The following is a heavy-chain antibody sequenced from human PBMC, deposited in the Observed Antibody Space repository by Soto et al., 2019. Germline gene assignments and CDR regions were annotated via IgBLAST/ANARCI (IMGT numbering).Heavy chain of an antibody. V-gene: IGHV3-23*01. CDR1: GFTFSSYA. CDR3: TKDRGSIWYGVGDY. J-gene: IGHJ4*02. Sequence: EVQLLESGGGLVQPGGSLRLSCAASGFTFSSYAMSWVRQAPGKGLEWVSAISGSGGSTYYADSVKGRFTISRDNSKNTLYLQMNSLRAEDTDVYYCTKDRGSIWYGVGDYWGQGTLVTVSS. CDR2: ISGSGGST. D-gene: IGHD6-13*01.